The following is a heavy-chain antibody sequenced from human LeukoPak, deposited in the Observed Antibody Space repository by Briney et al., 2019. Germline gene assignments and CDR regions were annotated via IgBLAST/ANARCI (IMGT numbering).Heavy chain of an antibody. V-gene: IGHV4-34*01. J-gene: IGHJ4*02. CDR3: ARALNSGGYYY. CDR1: GGSFSGYY. CDR2: INHSGST. D-gene: IGHD1-26*01. Sequence: SETLSLTCAVYGGSFSGYYWSWIRQPPGKGLEWIGEINHSGSTNYNPSLKSRVTISVDTSKNQFSLKLSSVTAADTAVYYCARALNSGGYYYWGQGTLVTVSS.